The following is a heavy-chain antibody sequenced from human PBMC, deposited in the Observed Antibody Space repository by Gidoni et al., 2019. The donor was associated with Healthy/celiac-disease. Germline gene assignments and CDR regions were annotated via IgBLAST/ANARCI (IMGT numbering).Heavy chain of an antibody. CDR2: VSAYNGNT. V-gene: IGHV1-18*01. Sequence: QGQLVQAGAEVKKPGASVKVSCKASGYTFTSDGISWVRQAPGQGLEWMGWVSAYNGNTNYAQKLQGRVTMTTDTSTSTAYMELRSLRSDDTAVYYCARDRYSSSWHDAFDIWGQGTMVTVSS. CDR1: GYTFTSDG. D-gene: IGHD6-13*01. CDR3: ARDRYSSSWHDAFDI. J-gene: IGHJ3*02.